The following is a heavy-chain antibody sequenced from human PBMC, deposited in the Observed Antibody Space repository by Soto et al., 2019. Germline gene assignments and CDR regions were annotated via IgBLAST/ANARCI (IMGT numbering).Heavy chain of an antibody. J-gene: IGHJ4*02. CDR3: ARGQPIVAAIDYFDY. D-gene: IGHD5-12*01. CDR1: GAYVSSAGYS. V-gene: IGHV4-30-4*07. Sequence: SETLSLTCSVSGAYVSSAGYSWSWIRQPPGKGLEWIGYVYQSGRTYGSVTTSYSPSLKSRVTISVDRSTNQFSLKLISVTAADTAVYFCARGQPIVAAIDYFDYWGQGSLVTVSS. CDR2: VYQSGRT.